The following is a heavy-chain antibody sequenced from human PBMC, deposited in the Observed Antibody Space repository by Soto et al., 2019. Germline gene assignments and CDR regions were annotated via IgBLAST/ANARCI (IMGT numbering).Heavy chain of an antibody. CDR2: IYHSGTT. V-gene: IGHV4-4*02. J-gene: IGHJ4*02. D-gene: IGHD2-15*01. CDR3: AAAPRY. CDR1: GGYISSSKW. Sequence: PSETLSLTCAVSGGYISSSKWWSWVRQPPGKGLEWIGEIYHSGTTTYNPSLKSRVIISVDKSKNQFSLKVTSVTAADTAVYYCAAAPRYRGQGTLVTVSS.